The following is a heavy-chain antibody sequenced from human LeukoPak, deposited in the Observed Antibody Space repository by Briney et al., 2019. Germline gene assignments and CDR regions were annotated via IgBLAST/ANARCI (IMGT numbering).Heavy chain of an antibody. V-gene: IGHV1-18*01. CDR1: GYTFTSYG. CDR2: ISAYNGNT. J-gene: IGHJ4*02. D-gene: IGHD4-17*01. Sequence: ASVKVSCKASGYTFTSYGISWVRQAPGQGLEWMGWISAYNGNTNYAQKLQGRVTMTTDTSTSTAYMELRSLRSDDTVVYYCARTQKRNYGDYLLNWGQGTLVTVSS. CDR3: ARTQKRNYGDYLLN.